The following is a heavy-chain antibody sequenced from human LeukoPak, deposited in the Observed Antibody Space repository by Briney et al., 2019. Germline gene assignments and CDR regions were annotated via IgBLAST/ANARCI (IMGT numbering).Heavy chain of an antibody. CDR1: GFTFSSYG. D-gene: IGHD6-13*01. CDR2: ISYDGSNK. V-gene: IGHV3-30*18. Sequence: GGSLRLSCAASGFTFSSYGMHWVRQAPGKGLEWVAVISYDGSNKYYADSVKGRFTISRDNSKNTLYLQMNSLRAEDTAVYYCAKDPEQQLTDYWGQGTLVTVSS. CDR3: AKDPEQQLTDY. J-gene: IGHJ4*02.